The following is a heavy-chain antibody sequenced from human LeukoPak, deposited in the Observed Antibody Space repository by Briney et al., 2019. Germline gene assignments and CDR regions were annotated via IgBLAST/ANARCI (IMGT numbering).Heavy chain of an antibody. CDR1: GFTFSSYS. CDR2: ISSSSSTI. J-gene: IGHJ4*02. V-gene: IGHV3-48*01. CDR3: ARPYDYVWGSYPSGY. D-gene: IGHD3-16*02. Sequence: GGSLRLSCAASGFTFSSYSMNWVRQAPGKGLEWVSYISSSSSTIYYADSVKGRFTIPRDNAKNSLYLQMNSLRAEDTAVYYCARPYDYVWGSYPSGYWGQGTLVTVSS.